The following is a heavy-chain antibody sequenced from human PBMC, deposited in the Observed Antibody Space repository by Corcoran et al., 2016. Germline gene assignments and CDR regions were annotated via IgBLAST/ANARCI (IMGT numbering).Heavy chain of an antibody. CDR3: TRGIGGYGMDV. V-gene: IGHV3-73*02. J-gene: IGHJ6*02. CDR2: IRSRPNSYAT. Sequence: EVQLVESGGDLVQPGGSLRLSCAASGFTFSYSAIHWVRQASGKGLEWVGLIRSRPNSYATAYAASLGGRFTISRDDSKNTAYLQMNSLKTEDTAVYYCTRGIGGYGMDVWGQGTTVTVSS. D-gene: IGHD3-16*01. CDR1: GFTFSYSA.